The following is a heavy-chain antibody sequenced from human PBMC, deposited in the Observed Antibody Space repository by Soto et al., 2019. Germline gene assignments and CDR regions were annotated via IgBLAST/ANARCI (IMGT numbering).Heavy chain of an antibody. CDR2: INPSGEHT. Sequence: ASVKVSCKASGYSFKDHYMHWVRQAPGRGLEWVGIINPSGEHTNYAQQFRGRVAMTRDTSTSTAYMELRSLRSEDTSVYFCARISCKGGSCYFDFDHWGQGTLVTVS. CDR1: GYSFKDHY. CDR3: ARISCKGGSCYFDFDH. J-gene: IGHJ4*02. D-gene: IGHD2-15*01. V-gene: IGHV1-46*02.